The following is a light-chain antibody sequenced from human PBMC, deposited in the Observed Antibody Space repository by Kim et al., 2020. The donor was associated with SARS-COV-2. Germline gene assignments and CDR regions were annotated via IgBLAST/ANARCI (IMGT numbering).Light chain of an antibody. J-gene: IGLJ1*01. CDR2: EGN. CDR3: CSYGGRITPYV. V-gene: IGLV2-23*01. CDR1: SSDVGSYNL. Sequence: QSALTQPASVSGSPGQSITISCTGTSSDVGSYNLVSWYQQHPGKAPKLLIYEGNKWPSGVSTRFSGSKSGNTASLTISGLQTEDEADYYCCSYGGRITPYVFGTGTKVTVL.